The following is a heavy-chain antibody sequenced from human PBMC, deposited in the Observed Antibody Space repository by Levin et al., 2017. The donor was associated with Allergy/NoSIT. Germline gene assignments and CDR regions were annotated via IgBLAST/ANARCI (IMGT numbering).Heavy chain of an antibody. V-gene: IGHV3-23*01. CDR2: IGDGGYST. CDR1: GFTFSPYA. J-gene: IGHJ4*02. CDR3: ARARNGWKLDF. D-gene: IGHD1-14*01. Sequence: RGSLRLSCVASGFTFSPYAMSWVRQAPGKGLEWVSSIGDGGYSTYFADSVKGRFAISRDDSKNTLYLQMNSLRAEDSAVYYCARARNGWKLDFWGQGTLVTVSS.